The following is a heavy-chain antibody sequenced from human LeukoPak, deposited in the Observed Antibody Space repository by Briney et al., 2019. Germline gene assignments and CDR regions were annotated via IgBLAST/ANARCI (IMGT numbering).Heavy chain of an antibody. D-gene: IGHD6-13*01. V-gene: IGHV3-30-3*02. CDR1: GFTFSSYA. J-gene: IGHJ5*02. Sequence: GGSLRLSCAASGFTFSSYAMHWVRQAPGKGLEWVAVISYDGSNKYYADSVKGRFTISRDNSKNTLYLQMNSLRAEDTAVYYCAKYSPKAAAGMSFDPWGQGTLVTVSS. CDR3: AKYSPKAAAGMSFDP. CDR2: ISYDGSNK.